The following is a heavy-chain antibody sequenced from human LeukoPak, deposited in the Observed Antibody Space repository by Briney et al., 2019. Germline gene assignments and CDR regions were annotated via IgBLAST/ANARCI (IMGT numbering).Heavy chain of an antibody. V-gene: IGHV4-61*05. J-gene: IGHJ4*02. CDR3: ARASYYYDSSGYYTYYFDY. CDR2: IYYSGST. D-gene: IGHD3-22*01. Sequence: SETLSLTCAVSGGSISSTLYYWGWIRQPPGKGLEWIGYIYYSGSTNYNPSLKSRVTISVDTSKNQFSLKLSSVTAADTAVYYCARASYYYDSSGYYTYYFDYWGQGTLVTVSS. CDR1: GGSISSTLYY.